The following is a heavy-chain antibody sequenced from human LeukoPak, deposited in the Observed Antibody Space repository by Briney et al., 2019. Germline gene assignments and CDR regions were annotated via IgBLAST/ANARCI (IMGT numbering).Heavy chain of an antibody. CDR1: GGSISSGGYY. D-gene: IGHD4-17*01. Sequence: TLSLTCTVSGGSISSGGYYWSWIRQHPGKGLEWIGYIYYSGSAYYNPSLKSRVTISVDTSKNQFSLKLSSVTAADTAVYYCARRPDYGDFIFDYWGQGTLVTVSS. CDR2: IYYSGSA. V-gene: IGHV4-31*03. CDR3: ARRPDYGDFIFDY. J-gene: IGHJ4*02.